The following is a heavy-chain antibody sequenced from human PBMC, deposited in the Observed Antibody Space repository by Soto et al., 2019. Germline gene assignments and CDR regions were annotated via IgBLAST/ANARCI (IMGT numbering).Heavy chain of an antibody. CDR2: ISSSSSTI. D-gene: IGHD6-13*01. J-gene: IGHJ4*02. Sequence: PWGSLRLSCAASGFTFSSYSMNWVRQAPGKGLEWVSYISSSSSTIYYADSVKGRFTISRDNAKNSLYLQMNSLRAEDTAVYYCARATPYSSSWSPVIDYWGQGTLVTVS. CDR1: GFTFSSYS. CDR3: ARATPYSSSWSPVIDY. V-gene: IGHV3-48*01.